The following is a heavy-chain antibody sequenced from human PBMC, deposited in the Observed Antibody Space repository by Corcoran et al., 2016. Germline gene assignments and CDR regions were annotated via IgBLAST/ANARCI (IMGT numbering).Heavy chain of an antibody. CDR3: ATSRGSYKQEDD. Sequence: QVQLVQSGAEVKKPGASVKVSCKASGYTFTSYGISWVRQAPGQGLEWMGGISAYNGNTNYAQKLQGRVTMTTDTSTSTAYMELRSLRSDDNAGYYGATSRGSYKQEDDWGQGTLVTVCS. CDR2: ISAYNGNT. CDR1: GYTFTSYG. J-gene: IGHJ4*02. V-gene: IGHV1-18*01. D-gene: IGHD1-26*01.